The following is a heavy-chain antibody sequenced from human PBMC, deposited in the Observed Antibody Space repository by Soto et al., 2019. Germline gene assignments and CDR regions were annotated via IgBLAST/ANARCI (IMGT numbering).Heavy chain of an antibody. CDR2: IYDSGST. CDR1: VVSISSGGFY. J-gene: IGHJ6*02. Sequence: SETLSLTCSVSVVSISSGGFYCTWIRQHPWKGLEWIGFIYDSGSTYYNASLKSRVTISGDTSKNQFSLKLSSVTSADTALYYCARGPRPIGRNSYYGMHGWGQATTDTVSS. CDR3: ARGPRPIGRNSYYGMHG. V-gene: IGHV4-31*03.